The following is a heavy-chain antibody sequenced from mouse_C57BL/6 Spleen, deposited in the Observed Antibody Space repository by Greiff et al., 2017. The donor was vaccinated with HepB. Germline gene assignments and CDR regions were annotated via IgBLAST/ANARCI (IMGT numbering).Heavy chain of an antibody. J-gene: IGHJ2*01. V-gene: IGHV1-22*01. CDR2: INPNNGGT. D-gene: IGHD1-1*01. CDR3: ASPNCYGSSPFFDY. Sequence: EVQLQQSGPELVKPGASVKMSCKASGYTFTDYNMHWVKQSHGKSLEWIGYINPNNGGTSYNQKFKGKATLTVNKSSSTAYMELRSLTSEDSAVYYCASPNCYGSSPFFDYWGQGTTLTVSS. CDR1: GYTFTDYN.